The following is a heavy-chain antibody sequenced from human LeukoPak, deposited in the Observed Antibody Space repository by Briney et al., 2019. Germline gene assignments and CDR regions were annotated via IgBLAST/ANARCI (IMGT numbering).Heavy chain of an antibody. J-gene: IGHJ3*02. CDR3: ARDKVGFLEWLPYSGKKADDAFDI. CDR1: GGSISSYY. D-gene: IGHD3-3*01. Sequence: PSETLSLTCTVSGGSISSYYWSWIRQPAGKGLEWIGRIYTSGSTNYNPSLKSRVTMSVDTSKNQFSLKLSSVTAADTAVYYCARDKVGFLEWLPYSGKKADDAFDIWGQGIMVTVSS. V-gene: IGHV4-4*07. CDR2: IYTSGST.